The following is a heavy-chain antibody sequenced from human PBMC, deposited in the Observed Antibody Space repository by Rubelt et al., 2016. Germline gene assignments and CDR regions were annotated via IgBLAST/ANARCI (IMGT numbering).Heavy chain of an antibody. J-gene: IGHJ6*02. V-gene: IGHV3-33*01. CDR1: GFTFSSYG. Sequence: RLSCAASGFTFSSYGMHWVRQAPGKGLEWVAVIWYDGSNKYYADSVKGRFTISRDNSKNTLYLQMNSLRAEDTAVYYCARDGAVAGHESFVYYYYGMDVWGQGTTVTVSS. CDR3: ARDGAVAGHESFVYYYYGMDV. D-gene: IGHD6-19*01. CDR2: IWYDGSNK.